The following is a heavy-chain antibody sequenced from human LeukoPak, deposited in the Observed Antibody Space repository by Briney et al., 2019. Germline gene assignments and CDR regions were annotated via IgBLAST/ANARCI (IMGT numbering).Heavy chain of an antibody. CDR3: ATAGGDPDAFDI. CDR2: INPSGGST. D-gene: IGHD3-16*01. Sequence: ASVKVSCKASGYTFTSYYMHWVRQAPGQGLEWMGIINPSGGSTSYAQKFQGRVTMTRDTSTSTVYMELSSLRSEDTAVYYCATAGGDPDAFDIWGQGTMVTVSS. V-gene: IGHV1-46*01. CDR1: GYTFTSYY. J-gene: IGHJ3*02.